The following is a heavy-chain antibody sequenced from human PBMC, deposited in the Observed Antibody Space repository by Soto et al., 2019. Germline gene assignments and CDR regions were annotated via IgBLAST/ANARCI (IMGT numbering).Heavy chain of an antibody. J-gene: IGHJ4*02. CDR3: ARSSGWFDY. V-gene: IGHV3-30-3*01. CDR1: GFTFSSYA. CDR2: ISYDGSNK. D-gene: IGHD6-19*01. Sequence: GGSLRLSCAASGFTFSSYAMHWVRQAPGKGLEWVAVISYDGSNKYYADSVKGRFTISRDNSKNTLYLQMNSLRAEDTAVYYCARSSGWFDYWGQGTLVTVSS.